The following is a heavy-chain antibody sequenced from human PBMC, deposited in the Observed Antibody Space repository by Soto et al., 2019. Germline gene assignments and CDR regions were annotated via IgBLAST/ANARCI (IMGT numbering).Heavy chain of an antibody. J-gene: IGHJ6*02. D-gene: IGHD2-2*01. CDR3: AKVSYCSSTSCYGYYGMDV. Sequence: GGSLRLSCAASGFTFSSYAMSWVRQAPGKGLEWVSAISGSGGSTYYADSVKGRFTISRDNSKNTLYLQMNSLRAEDTAVYYCAKVSYCSSTSCYGYYGMDVWGQGTTVTVSS. V-gene: IGHV3-23*01. CDR1: GFTFSSYA. CDR2: ISGSGGST.